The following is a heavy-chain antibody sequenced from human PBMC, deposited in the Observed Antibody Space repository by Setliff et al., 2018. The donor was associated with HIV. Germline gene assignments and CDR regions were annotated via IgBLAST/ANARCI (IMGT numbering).Heavy chain of an antibody. J-gene: IGHJ6*04. CDR1: GFTFSDCS. D-gene: IGHD3-10*01. CDR3: ARGMVRGVLLMDV. CDR2: ITSTGSTI. Sequence: PGGFLRLSCAASGFTFSDCSMNWVRQAPGKGLEWISYITSTGSTIFYADSVKGRFTISRDNDKNSVHLQMNSLRAGDTAVYYCARGMVRGVLLMDVWGKGTTVTVSS. V-gene: IGHV3-48*01.